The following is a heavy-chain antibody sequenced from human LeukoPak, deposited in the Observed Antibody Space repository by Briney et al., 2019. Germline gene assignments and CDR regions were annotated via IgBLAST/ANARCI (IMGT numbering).Heavy chain of an antibody. CDR2: IYHSGST. V-gene: IGHV4-38-2*02. Sequence: SETLSLTCTVSGYSISSGYYWGWIRQPPGKGLEWIGSIYHSGSTYYNPSLKSRVTISVDTSKNQFSLKLSSVTAADTAVYYCARGAHSGYYYYYYYMDVWGKGTTVTISS. J-gene: IGHJ6*03. CDR1: GYSISSGYY. CDR3: ARGAHSGYYYYYYYMDV. D-gene: IGHD3-22*01.